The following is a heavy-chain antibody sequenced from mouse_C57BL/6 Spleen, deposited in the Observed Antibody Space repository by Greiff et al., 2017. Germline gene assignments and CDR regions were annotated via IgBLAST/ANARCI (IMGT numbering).Heavy chain of an antibody. J-gene: IGHJ4*01. Sequence: EVKLVESGGGLVKPGGSLKLSCAASGFTFSDYGMHWVRQAPETGLEWVAYISIGSSTIYYADTVKGRLPICRDNAKNTLFLQMTSLRSDDTAMYYCARDYDYDYYAMDDWGQGTSVTVSS. V-gene: IGHV5-17*01. CDR2: ISIGSSTI. D-gene: IGHD2-4*01. CDR3: ARDYDYDYYAMDD. CDR1: GFTFSDYG.